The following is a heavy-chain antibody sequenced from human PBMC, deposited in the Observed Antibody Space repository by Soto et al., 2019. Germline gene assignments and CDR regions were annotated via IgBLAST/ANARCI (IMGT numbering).Heavy chain of an antibody. CDR3: ATLPCSGGSCPFDY. Sequence: PSETLSLTCAVSGGSISSGGYYWSWIRQHPGKGLEWIGYIYYSGSTYYNPSLKSRVTISVDTSKNQFSLKLSSVTAADTAVYYCATLPCSGGSCPFDYWGQGTLVTVSS. V-gene: IGHV4-31*11. CDR1: GGSISSGGYY. CDR2: IYYSGST. D-gene: IGHD2-15*01. J-gene: IGHJ4*02.